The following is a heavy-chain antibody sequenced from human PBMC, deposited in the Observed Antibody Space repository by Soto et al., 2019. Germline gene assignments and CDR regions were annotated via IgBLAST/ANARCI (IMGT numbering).Heavy chain of an antibody. CDR3: ARDPGGWGANDWFDP. Sequence: VQLVETGGDLIQPGGSLRLSCAASGFTVSSTYMSWVRQAPGKGLEWVSVIYSGGSTYYADSVKGRFTVFRGNSKDTVYLQMNSLRDEDTAVYYCARDPGGWGANDWFDPWGQGTLVTVSS. J-gene: IGHJ5*02. CDR2: IYSGGST. D-gene: IGHD3-10*01. V-gene: IGHV3-53*02. CDR1: GFTVSSTY.